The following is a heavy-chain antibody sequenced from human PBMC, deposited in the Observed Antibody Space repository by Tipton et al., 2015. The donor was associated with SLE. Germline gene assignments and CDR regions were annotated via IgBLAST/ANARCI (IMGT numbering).Heavy chain of an antibody. V-gene: IGHV4-61*10. CDR1: GDSVSNEFYS. Sequence: PGLVKPSQTLSLTCAVSGDSVSNEFYSWGWVRQPAGKGLEWIGRIHVTGTSTYNPSLKSRLTISLDTSKNQFSLKLSSVTAADTAVYYCARGELFSGASLYYFEYWGQGTLVTVSS. CDR2: IHVTGTS. D-gene: IGHD1-7*01. CDR3: ARGELFSGASLYYFEY. J-gene: IGHJ4*02.